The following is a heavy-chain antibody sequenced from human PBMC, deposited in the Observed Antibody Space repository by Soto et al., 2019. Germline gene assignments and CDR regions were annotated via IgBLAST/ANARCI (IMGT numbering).Heavy chain of an antibody. CDR2: ISGSGGST. D-gene: IGHD2-2*01. CDR3: ANDRSFQYCSSTNCYAPGAFDI. V-gene: IGHV3-23*01. Sequence: EVQLLESGGGLVQPGGSLRLSCAASGFTFSSYAMSWVRQAPGKGLEWVSAISGSGGSTYYADSVKGRFTISRDNSKNTLYLQMNSLRAEDTAVYYCANDRSFQYCSSTNCYAPGAFDIWGQGTMVTVSS. CDR1: GFTFSSYA. J-gene: IGHJ3*02.